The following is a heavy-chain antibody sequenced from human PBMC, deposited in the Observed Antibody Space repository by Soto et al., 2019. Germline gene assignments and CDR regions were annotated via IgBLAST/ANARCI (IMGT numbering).Heavy chain of an antibody. D-gene: IGHD3-10*01. J-gene: IGHJ5*02. CDR2: INHSGST. V-gene: IGHV4-34*01. Sequence: SETLSLTCAVYGGSFSGYYWSWIRQPPGKGLEWIGEINHSGSTNYNPSLKSRVTISVDTSKNQFSLKLSSVTAADTAVYYCARPMVRGVNKDWFDPWGQGTLVTVSS. CDR1: GGSFSGYY. CDR3: ARPMVRGVNKDWFDP.